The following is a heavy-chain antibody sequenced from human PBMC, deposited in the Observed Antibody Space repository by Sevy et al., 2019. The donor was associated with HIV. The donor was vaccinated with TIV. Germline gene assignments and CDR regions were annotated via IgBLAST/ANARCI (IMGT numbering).Heavy chain of an antibody. CDR3: AKDIGSDYYGSTGDAFDI. J-gene: IGHJ3*02. CDR2: ISGSGGST. CDR1: GFTFSSYA. V-gene: IGHV3-23*01. D-gene: IGHD3-10*01. Sequence: GGSLRLSCAASGFTFSSYAMTWVRQAPGKGLEWVSVISGSGGSTYYADSVKGRFTISRDNSKNTLYLQMNSLRAEDTAVYYCAKDIGSDYYGSTGDAFDIWGQGTMVTVSS.